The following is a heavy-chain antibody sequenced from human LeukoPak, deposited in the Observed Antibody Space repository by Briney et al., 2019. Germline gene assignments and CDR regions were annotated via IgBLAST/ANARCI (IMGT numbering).Heavy chain of an antibody. Sequence: PGGSLRLSCAASGFTFSSYAMSWVRQAPGKGLEWVSGISGSGGSTYYADSVKGRFTISRDNSKNTLYLQMNSLRAEDTAVYYCAKTPNHREWLVYGAFDYWGQGTLVTVSS. D-gene: IGHD6-19*01. CDR3: AKTPNHREWLVYGAFDY. V-gene: IGHV3-23*01. CDR1: GFTFSSYA. J-gene: IGHJ4*02. CDR2: ISGSGGST.